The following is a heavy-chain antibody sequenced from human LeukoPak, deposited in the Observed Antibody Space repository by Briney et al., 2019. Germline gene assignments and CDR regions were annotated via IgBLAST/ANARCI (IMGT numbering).Heavy chain of an antibody. V-gene: IGHV3-53*01. J-gene: IGHJ4*02. CDR2: IYSGGST. D-gene: IGHD3-3*01. CDR3: ARVLGVAPDY. CDR1: GFTVSSNY. Sequence: GGSLRLSCAASGFTVSSNYMSWVRQDSGKRLEWVSVIYSGGSTYYADSVKGRFTISRDNSRNTLYLQMNSLRVEDTAVYYCARVLGVAPDYWGQGTLVTVSS.